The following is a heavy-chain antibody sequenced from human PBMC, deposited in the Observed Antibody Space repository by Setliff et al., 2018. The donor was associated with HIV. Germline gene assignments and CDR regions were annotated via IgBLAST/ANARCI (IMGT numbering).Heavy chain of an antibody. CDR3: ARGGSITMIVVVPWAFDI. CDR2: IIPIFGTA. V-gene: IGHV1-69*13. J-gene: IGHJ3*02. D-gene: IGHD3-22*01. CDR1: GGTFSSYA. Sequence: EASVKVSCKASGGTFSSYAISWVRQAPGQGLEWMGGIIPIFGTANYAQKFQGRVTITADESTSTAYMELSSLRSEDTAVYYCARGGSITMIVVVPWAFDIWGQGTMVTVSS.